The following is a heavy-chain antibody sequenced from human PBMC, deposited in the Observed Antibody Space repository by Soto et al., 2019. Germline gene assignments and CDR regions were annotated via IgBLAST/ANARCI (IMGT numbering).Heavy chain of an antibody. Sequence: GESLKISCKGSGYSFTSYWISWVRQMPGKGLEWMGRIDPSDSYTNYSPSFQGHVTISADKSISTAYLQWSSLKASDTAMYHCARQELELPHYYGMDVWGQGTTVTVSS. V-gene: IGHV5-10-1*01. CDR1: GYSFTSYW. D-gene: IGHD1-7*01. CDR3: ARQELELPHYYGMDV. J-gene: IGHJ6*02. CDR2: IDPSDSYT.